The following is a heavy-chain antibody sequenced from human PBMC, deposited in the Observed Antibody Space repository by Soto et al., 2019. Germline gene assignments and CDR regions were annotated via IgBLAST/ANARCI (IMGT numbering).Heavy chain of an antibody. CDR2: IDPNSGGT. CDR1: GYTFTSYG. D-gene: IGHD1-7*01. CDR3: ARGRGVFNWNYREHCFDP. J-gene: IGHJ5*02. Sequence: ASVKVSCKASGYTFTSYGISWVRQAPGQGLEWMGWIDPNSGGTNYAQKFQGWVTMTRDTSISTAYMELSRLRSDDTAVYYCARGRGVFNWNYREHCFDPWGQGTLVTVSS. V-gene: IGHV1-2*04.